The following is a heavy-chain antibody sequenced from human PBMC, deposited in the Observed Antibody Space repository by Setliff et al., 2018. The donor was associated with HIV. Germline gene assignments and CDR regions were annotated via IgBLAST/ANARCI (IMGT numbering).Heavy chain of an antibody. CDR1: GYSFTSYW. V-gene: IGHV5-51*01. J-gene: IGHJ4*02. D-gene: IGHD3-22*01. Sequence: GESLKISCKGSGYSFTSYWIAWVRQMPGKGLEWMGVIYPDESDSRYSPSFRGQVTISADKSINTAYLQWSSLKASDTAMYYCARVDIGYYYDSSGYSHFDHWGQGTLVTVSS. CDR3: ARVDIGYYYDSSGYSHFDH. CDR2: IYPDESDS.